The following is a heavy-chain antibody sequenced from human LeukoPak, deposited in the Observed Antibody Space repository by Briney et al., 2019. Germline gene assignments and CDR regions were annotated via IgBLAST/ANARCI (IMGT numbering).Heavy chain of an antibody. Sequence: GGSLRLSCVASGFTFSSYGMHWVRQAPGKGLEWVAVISYDGSNKYYADSVKGRFTISRDNSKNTLYLQMNSLRAEDTAVYYCAKDSGPWGSYRPLDYWGQGTLVTVSS. CDR1: GFTFSSYG. CDR2: ISYDGSNK. CDR3: AKDSGPWGSYRPLDY. J-gene: IGHJ4*02. V-gene: IGHV3-30*18. D-gene: IGHD3-16*02.